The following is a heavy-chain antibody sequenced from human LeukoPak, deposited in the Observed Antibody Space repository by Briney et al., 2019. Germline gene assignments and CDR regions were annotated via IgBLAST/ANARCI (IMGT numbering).Heavy chain of an antibody. Sequence: PSETLSLTCTVSGGSISSGSYYWSWIRQPAGKGLEWIGYIYYSGSTNYNPSLKSRVTISVDTSKNQFSLKLSSVTAADTAVYYCAREATTMVRGVIMGYYYYYYMDVWGKGTTVTVSS. CDR2: IYYSGST. V-gene: IGHV4-61*10. CDR1: GGSISSGSYY. D-gene: IGHD3-10*01. CDR3: AREATTMVRGVIMGYYYYYYMDV. J-gene: IGHJ6*03.